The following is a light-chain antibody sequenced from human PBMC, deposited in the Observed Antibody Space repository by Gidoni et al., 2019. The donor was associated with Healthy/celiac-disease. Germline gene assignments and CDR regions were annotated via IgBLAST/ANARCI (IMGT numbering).Light chain of an antibody. CDR2: WGS. Sequence: DIVMPQSPLSLPVTPGEPASISCRSSQSLLHSNGYNYLDWYLQKPGQSPQLLIYWGSNRASGVPDRFSGSGSGTDFTLKISRVEAEDVGVYYCMQALQTPLYTFGQGTKLEIK. CDR1: QSLLHSNGYNY. CDR3: MQALQTPLYT. J-gene: IGKJ2*01. V-gene: IGKV2-28*01.